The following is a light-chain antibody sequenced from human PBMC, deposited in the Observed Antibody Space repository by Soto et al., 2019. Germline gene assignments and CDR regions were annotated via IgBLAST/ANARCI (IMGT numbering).Light chain of an antibody. Sequence: EIVLTQSPATLSLSPGERATLSCRASQRVSSYLAWYQQKTGQAPRLLIYDASNSATGIPARFSGSGSGTDFTLIISNLEPEDFAVYYCQQRSNWYTFGQATKLEIK. CDR2: DAS. CDR3: QQRSNWYT. V-gene: IGKV3-11*01. CDR1: QRVSSY. J-gene: IGKJ2*01.